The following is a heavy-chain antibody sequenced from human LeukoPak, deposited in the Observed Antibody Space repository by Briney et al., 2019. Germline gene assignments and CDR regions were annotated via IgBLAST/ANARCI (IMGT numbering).Heavy chain of an antibody. CDR3: ARGRVGYNKYYYGMDV. Sequence: SGTLSLTCAVSGVSISSNNWWGWVRQPPGKGLEWIGEIYHSGSPNYNPSLKSRVTISVDTSKNQFSLKLSSVTAADTAVYYCARGRVGYNKYYYGMDVWGQGTTVTVSS. CDR2: IYHSGSP. V-gene: IGHV4-4*02. D-gene: IGHD1-1*01. CDR1: GVSISSNNW. J-gene: IGHJ6*02.